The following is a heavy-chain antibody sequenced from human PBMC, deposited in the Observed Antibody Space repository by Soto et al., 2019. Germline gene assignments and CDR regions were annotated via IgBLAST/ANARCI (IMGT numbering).Heavy chain of an antibody. V-gene: IGHV4-30-4*01. CDR2: IYYSGST. CDR3: ASVRLAVAGVNAFDI. CDR1: CGSISSGDYS. J-gene: IGHJ3*02. D-gene: IGHD6-19*01. Sequence: SETLSLTCTFSCGSISSGDYSWSWIRQPPGKGLEWIGYIYYSGSTYYNPSLKSRVTISVDTSKNQFSLKLSSVTAADTAVDYCASVRLAVAGVNAFDIWGQGTMVTVSS.